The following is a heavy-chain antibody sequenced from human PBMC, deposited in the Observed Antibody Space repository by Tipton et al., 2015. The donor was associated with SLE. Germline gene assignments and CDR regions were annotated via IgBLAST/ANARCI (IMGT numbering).Heavy chain of an antibody. CDR3: ARDRRMDSRDNYRPDGFNI. CDR2: IYHRGGT. Sequence: TLSLTCTVSDYSFRSDSYCGWIRQPPGKGLGWIGTIYHRGGTYYHPALKSRVAISIDTSKNQFSLKLASVTAADTALYYCARDRRMDSRDNYRPDGFNIWGQGTMVTVSS. D-gene: IGHD3-22*01. CDR1: DYSFRSDSY. J-gene: IGHJ3*02. V-gene: IGHV4-38-2*02.